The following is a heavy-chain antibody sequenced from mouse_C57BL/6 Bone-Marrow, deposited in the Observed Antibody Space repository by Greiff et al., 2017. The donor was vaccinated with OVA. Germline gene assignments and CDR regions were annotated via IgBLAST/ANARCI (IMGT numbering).Heavy chain of an antibody. D-gene: IGHD2-2*01. V-gene: IGHV7-1*01. J-gene: IGHJ3*01. CDR1: GFTFSDFY. CDR3: AREDGYDDGGAWFAY. CDR2: SRNKANDYTT. Sequence: EVHLVESGGGLVQSGRSLRLSCATSGFTFSDFYMEWVRQAPGKGLEWIAASRNKANDYTTEYSASVKGRFIVSRDTSQSILYLQMNALRAEDTAIYYCAREDGYDDGGAWFAYWGQGTLVTVSA.